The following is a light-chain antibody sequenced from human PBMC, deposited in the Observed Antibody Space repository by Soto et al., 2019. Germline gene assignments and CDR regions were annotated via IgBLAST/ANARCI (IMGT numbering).Light chain of an antibody. CDR2: DAS. J-gene: IGKJ1*01. Sequence: EIVLTQSPATLSLSPGERATFSCKASQSVGTSLAWFQQKPGQAPRLLIYDASVRATGIPARFSGSGSGTDFTLTISRLQPEDIAMYYCQQSRNWPPWPVGRGTRVEI. V-gene: IGKV3-11*01. CDR3: QQSRNWPPWP. CDR1: QSVGTS.